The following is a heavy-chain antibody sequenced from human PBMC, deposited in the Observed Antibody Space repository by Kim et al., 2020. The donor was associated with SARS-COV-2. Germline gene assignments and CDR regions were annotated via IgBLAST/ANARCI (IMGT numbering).Heavy chain of an antibody. CDR1: GGTFSSYA. D-gene: IGHD3-10*01. Sequence: SVKVSCKASGGTFSSYAISWVRQAPGQGLEWMGRIIPILGIANYAQKFQGRVTITADKSTSTAYMELSSLRSEDTAVYYCASLSSGSGSYPSGGNFDYWGQGTLVTVSS. V-gene: IGHV1-69*04. CDR2: IIPILGIA. CDR3: ASLSSGSGSYPSGGNFDY. J-gene: IGHJ4*02.